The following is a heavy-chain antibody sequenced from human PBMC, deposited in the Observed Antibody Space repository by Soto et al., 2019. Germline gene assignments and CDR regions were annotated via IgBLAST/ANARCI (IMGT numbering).Heavy chain of an antibody. Sequence: GASVKVCCRSSGGTFSSYAISWVRQAPGQVLGWMGGIIPIFGTANYAQKFQGRVTITADESTSTAYMELSSLRSEDTAVYYCARDLGPPGYSYGYHYYGMDVWGQGTTVTVSS. CDR3: ARDLGPPGYSYGYHYYGMDV. V-gene: IGHV1-69*01. J-gene: IGHJ6*02. CDR2: IIPIFGTA. CDR1: GGTFSSYA. D-gene: IGHD5-18*01.